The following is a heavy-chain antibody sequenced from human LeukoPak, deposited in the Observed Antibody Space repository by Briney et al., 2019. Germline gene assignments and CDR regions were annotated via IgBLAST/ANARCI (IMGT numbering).Heavy chain of an antibody. CDR3: ARGRSVVAGRYYFDY. CDR1: GFTFSSYS. D-gene: IGHD6-19*01. V-gene: IGHV3-48*04. Sequence: PGGSLRLSCAASGFTFSSYSMNWVRQAPGKGLEWISYTSSRSSTIYYADSVKGRFSISRDNAENSLYLQMNSLRAEDTAVYYCARGRSVVAGRYYFDYWGHGTLVTVSS. J-gene: IGHJ4*01. CDR2: TSSRSSTI.